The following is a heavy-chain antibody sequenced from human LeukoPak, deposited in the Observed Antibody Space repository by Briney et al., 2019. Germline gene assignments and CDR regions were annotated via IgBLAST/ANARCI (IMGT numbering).Heavy chain of an antibody. D-gene: IGHD3-10*01. CDR2: INHSGST. CDR3: ARGPPYYYGSGSYRPRGYYYYYMDV. CDR1: GGSFSGYY. V-gene: IGHV4-34*01. J-gene: IGHJ6*03. Sequence: SETLSLTCAVYGGSFSGYYWSRIRQPPGKGLEWIGEINHSGSTNYNPSLKSRVTISVDTSKNQFSLKLSSVTAADTAVYYCARGPPYYYGSGSYRPRGYYYYYMDVWGKGTTVTVSS.